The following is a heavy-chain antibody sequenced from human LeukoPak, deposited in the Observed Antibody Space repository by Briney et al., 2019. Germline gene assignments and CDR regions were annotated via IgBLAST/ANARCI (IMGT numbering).Heavy chain of an antibody. Sequence: PGGSLRLSCAASGFTFDDYTMHWVRHAPGKGLEWVSLISWDGGSTYYADSVKGRFTISRDNSKNSLYLQMNSLRAEDTAVYYCAKVSSGWYLNIGGEYYFDYWGQGTLVTVSS. CDR1: GFTFDDYT. D-gene: IGHD6-19*01. CDR3: AKVSSGWYLNIGGEYYFDY. J-gene: IGHJ4*02. CDR2: ISWDGGST. V-gene: IGHV3-43*01.